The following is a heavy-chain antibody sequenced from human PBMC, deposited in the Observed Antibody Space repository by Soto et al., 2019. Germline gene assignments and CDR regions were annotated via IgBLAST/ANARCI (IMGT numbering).Heavy chain of an antibody. D-gene: IGHD1-7*01. Sequence: GGSLRLSCAASAFTVSSNYMSWVRQAPGKGLEWVSVIYSGNNTSYADSVKGRFTISRDNSKNTLYLQMNSLRAEDTAVYYCARNWNYAFDIRGQGTMVTVSS. J-gene: IGHJ3*02. V-gene: IGHV3-53*01. CDR1: AFTVSSNY. CDR2: IYSGNNT. CDR3: ARNWNYAFDI.